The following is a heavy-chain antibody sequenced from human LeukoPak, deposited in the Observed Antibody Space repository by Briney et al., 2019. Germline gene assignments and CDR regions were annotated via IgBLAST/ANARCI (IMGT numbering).Heavy chain of an antibody. V-gene: IGHV3-21*01. Sequence: PGGSLRLSCAASGFTFRSYSMNWVRQAPGKGLEWVSSISSSSSYIYYADSVKGRFTISRDNAKNSLYLQMNSLRAEDTAVYYCARDSDYVPRDYWGQGTLVTVSS. CDR1: GFTFRSYS. CDR2: ISSSSSYI. D-gene: IGHD5-12*01. J-gene: IGHJ4*02. CDR3: ARDSDYVPRDY.